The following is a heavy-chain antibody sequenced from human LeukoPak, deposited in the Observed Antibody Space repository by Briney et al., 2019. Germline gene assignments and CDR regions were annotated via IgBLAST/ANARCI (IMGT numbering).Heavy chain of an antibody. Sequence: ASVKVACKATLYTSTGFYIYWVRQTPGQGLEWMGWINPNSGDTNYAQKFQGGVGMSTDTPINTPYMDLNRLETADSYLYYCAKGPYDYWGQGTLVTVSS. J-gene: IGHJ4*02. CDR3: AKGPYDY. V-gene: IGHV1-2*02. CDR1: LYTSTGFY. CDR2: INPNSGDT.